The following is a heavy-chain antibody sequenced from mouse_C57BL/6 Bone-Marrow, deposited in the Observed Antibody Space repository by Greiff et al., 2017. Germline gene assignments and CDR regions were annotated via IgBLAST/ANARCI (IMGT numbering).Heavy chain of an antibody. D-gene: IGHD2-3*01. V-gene: IGHV5-12*01. CDR1: GFTFSDYY. J-gene: IGHJ3*01. CDR3: ARHERVLYDGYFAY. Sequence: EVQGVESGGGLVQPGGSLKLSCAASGFTFSDYYMYWVRQTPEKRLEWVAYISNGGGSTYYPDTVKGRFTISRDNAKNTLYLQMSRLKSEDTAMYYCARHERVLYDGYFAYWGQGTLVTVSA. CDR2: ISNGGGST.